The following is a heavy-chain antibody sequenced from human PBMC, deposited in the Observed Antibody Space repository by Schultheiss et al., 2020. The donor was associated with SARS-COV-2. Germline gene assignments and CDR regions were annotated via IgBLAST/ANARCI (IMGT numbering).Heavy chain of an antibody. V-gene: IGHV4-61*02. CDR1: GGSISSGSYY. J-gene: IGHJ6*02. CDR3: ARGFMDV. CDR2: IYTSGST. Sequence: SETLSLTCTVSGGSISSGSYYWSWIRQPAGKGLEWIGRIYTSGSTNYNPSLKSRVTMSVDTSKNQFSLKLSSVTAADTAVYYCARGFMDVWGQGTTVTVSS.